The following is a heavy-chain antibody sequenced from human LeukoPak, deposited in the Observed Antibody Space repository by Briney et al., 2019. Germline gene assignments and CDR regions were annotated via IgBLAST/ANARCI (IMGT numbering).Heavy chain of an antibody. D-gene: IGHD2-2*01. CDR3: AKRGSTSYHFDS. Sequence: GGSLRLSCAASGFTFSSYEMNWVRQAPGKGLEWVSYISSSGSPTYYADSVKGRFTISRDNSKNSLNLQMNSLRVEDTAVYYCAKRGSTSYHFDSWGQGTLVTVSS. CDR1: GFTFSSYE. CDR2: ISSSGSPT. J-gene: IGHJ4*02. V-gene: IGHV3-48*03.